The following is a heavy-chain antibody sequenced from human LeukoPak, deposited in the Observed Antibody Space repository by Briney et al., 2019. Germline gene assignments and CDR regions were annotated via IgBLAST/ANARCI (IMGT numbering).Heavy chain of an antibody. J-gene: IGHJ4*02. V-gene: IGHV3-7*03. CDR1: GFTFSSYW. CDR3: AKDRGYDILTGYGIDY. D-gene: IGHD3-9*01. CDR2: IKQDGSEK. Sequence: PGGSLRLSCAASGFTFSSYWMSWVRQAPGKGLEWVANIKQDGSEKYYVDSVKGRFTISRDNAKNSLYLQMNSLRAEDTALYYCAKDRGYDILTGYGIDYWGQGTLVTVSS.